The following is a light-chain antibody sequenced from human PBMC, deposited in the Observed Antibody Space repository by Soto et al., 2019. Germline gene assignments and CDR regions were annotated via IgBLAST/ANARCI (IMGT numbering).Light chain of an antibody. CDR1: SSDIGGFNY. CDR2: DVT. J-gene: IGLJ2*01. CDR3: SSYSSSTTHVV. Sequence: QSALTQPASVSGSPGRSVTISCTGTSSDIGGFNYVSWYQHLPGRAPKLIIYDVTNRPSGISYRFSASKSGRTASLTISGLQAEDEAYYYCSSYSSSTTHVVFGGGTQLTVL. V-gene: IGLV2-14*03.